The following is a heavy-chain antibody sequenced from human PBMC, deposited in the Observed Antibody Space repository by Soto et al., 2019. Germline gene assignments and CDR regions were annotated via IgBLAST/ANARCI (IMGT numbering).Heavy chain of an antibody. J-gene: IGHJ4*02. D-gene: IGHD6-6*01. Sequence: QVQLVQSGAEVKKPGSSVKVSCKASGGTFSSYTISWVRQAPGQGLEWMGRIIPMLGIANDAQKFQGRVTITADKSMSTAYVELSSLRSEDTAVYYCARAASSSLTYFDYWGQGPLVTVSS. CDR2: IIPMLGIA. CDR1: GGTFSSYT. V-gene: IGHV1-69*02. CDR3: ARAASSSLTYFDY.